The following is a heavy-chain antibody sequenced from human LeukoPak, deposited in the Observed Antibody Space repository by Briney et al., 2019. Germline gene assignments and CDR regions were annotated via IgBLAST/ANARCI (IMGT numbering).Heavy chain of an antibody. D-gene: IGHD2-2*01. J-gene: IGHJ4*02. CDR3: ARRFCSSTSCYLTPFDY. CDR2: IYPGDSDT. CDR1: GYSFTSYW. Sequence: EESMKISCKGSGYSFTSYWIGWVRQMPGKGLEWMGIIYPGDSDTRYSPSFQGQVTISADKSISTAYLQWSSLKASDTAMYYCARRFCSSTSCYLTPFDYWGQGTLVTVSS. V-gene: IGHV5-51*01.